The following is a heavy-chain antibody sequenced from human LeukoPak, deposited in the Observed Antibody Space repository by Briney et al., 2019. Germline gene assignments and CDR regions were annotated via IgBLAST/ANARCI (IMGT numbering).Heavy chain of an antibody. J-gene: IGHJ4*02. D-gene: IGHD1-1*01. CDR2: IYHSGST. CDR3: ARTEGTQDY. V-gene: IGHV4-38-2*02. Sequence: SETLSLTCTVSGYSISSGYYWGWIRQPPGKGLEWIGSIYHSGSTYYSPSLKSRVTISVDTSKNQFSLKLSSVTAADTAVYYCARTEGTQDYWGQGTLVTVSS. CDR1: GYSISSGYY.